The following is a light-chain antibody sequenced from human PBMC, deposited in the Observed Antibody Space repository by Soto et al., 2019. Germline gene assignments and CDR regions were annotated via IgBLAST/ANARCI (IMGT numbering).Light chain of an antibody. CDR2: DAS. Sequence: EIVFTQSPATRSLSPGERATLSCRASQSVSSYLALYQQKPGQAPRLLIYDASNRATGIPARFSGSGSGTDFTLTISSLEPEDFAVYYCQQRSNWPLTFGGGTKVDTK. CDR1: QSVSSY. CDR3: QQRSNWPLT. J-gene: IGKJ4*01. V-gene: IGKV3-11*01.